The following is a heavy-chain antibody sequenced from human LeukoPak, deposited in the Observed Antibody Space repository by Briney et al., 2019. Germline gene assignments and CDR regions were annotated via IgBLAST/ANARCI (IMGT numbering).Heavy chain of an antibody. D-gene: IGHD3-22*01. CDR2: IKHDGSET. V-gene: IGHV3-7*01. CDR1: GFTFSSFW. J-gene: IGHJ4*02. CDR3: ARVSPGDSSGYYLPTTFDY. Sequence: GGSLRLSCAASGFTFSSFWMSWVRQAPGKGLEWVANIKHDGSETYYVDSVKGRFTISRDNAKNFLYLQMNSLRAEDTAVYYCARVSPGDSSGYYLPTTFDYWGQGTLVTVSS.